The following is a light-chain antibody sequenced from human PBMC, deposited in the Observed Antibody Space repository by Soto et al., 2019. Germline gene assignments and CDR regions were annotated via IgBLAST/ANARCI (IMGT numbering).Light chain of an antibody. CDR2: EVS. V-gene: IGLV2-8*01. CDR3: SSTAGNNNLV. CDR1: SSDVGGHNY. Sequence: QSVLTQSPSASGSPGQSVTISCTGTSSDVGGHNYVSWYQHRPGKAPKLIIYEVSKRPSGVPDRFSGSKSGNTASLTVSGLQAEDEAVYYCSSTAGNNNLVFGGGTKVTVL. J-gene: IGLJ3*02.